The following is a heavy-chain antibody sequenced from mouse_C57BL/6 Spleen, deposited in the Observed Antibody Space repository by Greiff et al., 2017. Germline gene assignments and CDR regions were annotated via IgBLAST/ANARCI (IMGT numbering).Heavy chain of an antibody. D-gene: IGHD3-3*01. J-gene: IGHJ3*01. V-gene: IGHV1-26*01. CDR3: ARRGWEAY. CDR2: INPNNGGT. CDR1: GYTFTDYY. Sequence: EVQLQQSGPELVKPGASVKISCKASGYTFTDYYMNWVKQSHGKSLEWIGDINPNNGGTSYNQKFKGKATLTVDKSSSTAYMELRSLTSEDSAVYYCARRGWEAYWGQGTLVTVSA.